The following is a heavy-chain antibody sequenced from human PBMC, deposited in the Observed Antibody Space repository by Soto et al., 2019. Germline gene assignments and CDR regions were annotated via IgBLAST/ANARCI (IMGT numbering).Heavy chain of an antibody. D-gene: IGHD3-22*01. CDR2: IYYSGST. CDR3: ARVYYDSSGYWSVFFDY. V-gene: IGHV4-31*03. CDR1: GGSISSGGYY. J-gene: IGHJ4*02. Sequence: TLSLTGTVSGGSISSGGYYWSWILQHPGKGLEWIGYIYYSGSTYYNPSLKSRVTISVDTSKNQFSLKLSSVTAADTAVYYCARVYYDSSGYWSVFFDYWGQGTLVTVSS.